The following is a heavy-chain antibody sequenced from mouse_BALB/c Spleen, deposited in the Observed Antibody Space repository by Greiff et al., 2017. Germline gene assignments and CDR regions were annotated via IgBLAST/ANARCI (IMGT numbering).Heavy chain of an antibody. CDR3: ARSYGYDVGYAMDY. CDR1: GFTFSSFG. V-gene: IGHV5-17*02. D-gene: IGHD2-2*01. Sequence: EVQVVESGGGLVQPGGSRKLSCAASGFTFSSFGMHWVRQAPEKGLEWVAYISSGSSTIYYADTVKGRFTISRDNPKNTLFLQMTSLRSEDTAMYYCARSYGYDVGYAMDYWGQGTSVTVSS. J-gene: IGHJ4*01. CDR2: ISSGSSTI.